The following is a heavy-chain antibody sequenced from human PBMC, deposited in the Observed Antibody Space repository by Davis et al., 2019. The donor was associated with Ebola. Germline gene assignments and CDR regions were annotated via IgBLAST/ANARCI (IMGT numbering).Heavy chain of an antibody. CDR1: GFTFSTYS. V-gene: IGHV3-21*01. CDR2: IGGSGEYI. J-gene: IGHJ4*02. Sequence: GESLKISCVASGFTFSTYSMNWVRQAPGKGLEWVSSIGGSGEYIYYADSVKGRFTISRDNAKNSLDLHMNSLTAEDTAVYYCARRPSVALPGGGGNCDYWGQGALVTVSS. D-gene: IGHD6-19*01. CDR3: ARRPSVALPGGGGNCDY.